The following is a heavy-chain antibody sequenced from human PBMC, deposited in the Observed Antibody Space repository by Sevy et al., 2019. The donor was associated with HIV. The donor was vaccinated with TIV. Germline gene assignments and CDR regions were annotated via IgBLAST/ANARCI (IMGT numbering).Heavy chain of an antibody. CDR2: IYYSGST. CDR1: GGSIRSYY. V-gene: IGHV4-59*08. J-gene: IGHJ4*02. CDR3: ARHAVAIDY. Sequence: SETLSLTCTVSGGSIRSYYWSWIRQPPGKGLEWIWYIYYSGSTNYNPSLKSRVTISVDTSKNQFSLKLSSVTAADTAVYYCARHAVAIDYWGQGTLVTVSS. D-gene: IGHD6-19*01.